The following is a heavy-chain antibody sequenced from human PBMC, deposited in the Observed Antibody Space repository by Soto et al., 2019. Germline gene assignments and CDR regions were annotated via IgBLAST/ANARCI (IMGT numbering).Heavy chain of an antibody. CDR2: IYYSGSN. D-gene: IGHD4-17*01. Sequence: SETLSLTCTVSGGSISSGAHYWSWIRQLPGKGLEWIGNIYYSGSNYYNPSLKSRVTISVDTSNNQFSLNLGSVTAADTAIYYCARDRYGVPRGDYFDSWGQGILVTVSS. J-gene: IGHJ4*02. CDR1: GGSISSGAHY. CDR3: ARDRYGVPRGDYFDS. V-gene: IGHV4-31*03.